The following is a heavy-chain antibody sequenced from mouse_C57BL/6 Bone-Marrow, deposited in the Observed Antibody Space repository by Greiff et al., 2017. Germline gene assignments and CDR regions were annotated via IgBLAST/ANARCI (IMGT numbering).Heavy chain of an antibody. V-gene: IGHV5-6*01. J-gene: IGHJ2*01. D-gene: IGHD1-1*01. Sequence: EVMLVESGGDLVKPGGSLTLSCAASGFTFSSYGMSWVRQTPDKRLEWVATISSGGSYTYYPDSVKGRFIISRDNAKNTLYLQMSSLKSEDTAMYYCARPSPTVVATDYFDYWGQGTTLTVSS. CDR2: ISSGGSYT. CDR3: ARPSPTVVATDYFDY. CDR1: GFTFSSYG.